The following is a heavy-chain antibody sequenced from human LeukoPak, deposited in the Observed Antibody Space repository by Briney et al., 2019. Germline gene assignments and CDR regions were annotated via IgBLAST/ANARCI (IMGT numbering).Heavy chain of an antibody. Sequence: EASVKVSCKASGYTFSDNYIHWVRQAPGQGLEWMGWINPNSGGTDYAQKFQGRVTMTRDTSISTAYMELSRLRSDDTAMYYCARDFSQSSNYAYYWGQGTLVTVSS. CDR3: ARDFSQSSNYAYY. J-gene: IGHJ4*02. V-gene: IGHV1-2*02. CDR1: GYTFSDNY. CDR2: INPNSGGT. D-gene: IGHD4-11*01.